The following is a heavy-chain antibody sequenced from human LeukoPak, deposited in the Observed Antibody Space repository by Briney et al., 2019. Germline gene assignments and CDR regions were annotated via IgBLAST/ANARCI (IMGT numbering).Heavy chain of an antibody. CDR3: AKAKQAYCSGGSCSHSGYYYYGMDV. J-gene: IGHJ6*02. D-gene: IGHD2-15*01. V-gene: IGHV3-23*01. CDR2: ISGSGGST. CDR1: GFTFSSYA. Sequence: PGGSLRLSCAASGFTFSSYAMSWVRQAPGKGLEWVSAISGSGGSTYYADSVKGRFTISRDNSKNTLYLQMNSLRAEDTAVYYCAKAKQAYCSGGSCSHSGYYYYGMDVWGQGTTVTVSS.